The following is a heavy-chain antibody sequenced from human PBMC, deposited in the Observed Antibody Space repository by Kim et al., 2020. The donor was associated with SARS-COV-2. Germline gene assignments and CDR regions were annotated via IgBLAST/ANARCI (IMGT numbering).Heavy chain of an antibody. CDR3: ARERFGRNWLDP. J-gene: IGHJ5*02. V-gene: IGHV3-74*01. CDR2: INGDGSST. D-gene: IGHD3-10*01. Sequence: GGSLRLSCAASGFTLSDYWMHWVRQAPGKGLVWVSHINGDGSSTNYADSVKGRFTISRDNAKNTVYLQMNSLRIDDTAIYYCARERFGRNWLDPWGQGTLVTVSS. CDR1: GFTLSDYW.